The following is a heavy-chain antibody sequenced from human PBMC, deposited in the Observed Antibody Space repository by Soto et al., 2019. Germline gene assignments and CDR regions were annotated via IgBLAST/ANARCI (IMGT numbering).Heavy chain of an antibody. D-gene: IGHD3-16*01. Sequence: EMQLVESGGGLVQPGRSLRLSCAASGFIFDEYAMYWVRQAPGKGLEWVSGISWNSGTTGYADSVKGRFTISRDNAKNSLYLQMNSLRVEDTALYYCATDIMWGGEVDYCGMDVWGQGTTVTVSS. J-gene: IGHJ6*02. CDR1: GFIFDEYA. V-gene: IGHV3-9*01. CDR2: ISWNSGTT. CDR3: ATDIMWGGEVDYCGMDV.